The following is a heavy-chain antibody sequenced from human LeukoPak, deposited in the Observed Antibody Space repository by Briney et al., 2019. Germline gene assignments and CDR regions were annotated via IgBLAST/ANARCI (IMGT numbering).Heavy chain of an antibody. CDR1: GYTFTGYY. V-gene: IGHV1-2*02. CDR2: INPNSGGT. J-gene: IGHJ6*04. Sequence: ASVKVSCKASGYTFTGYYMHWVRQAPGQGLEWMGWINPNSGGTNYAQKFQGRVTMTRDTSISTAYMELSRLRPDDTAVYYCARADYGDYFERMDVWGKGTTVTISS. CDR3: ARADYGDYFERMDV. D-gene: IGHD4-17*01.